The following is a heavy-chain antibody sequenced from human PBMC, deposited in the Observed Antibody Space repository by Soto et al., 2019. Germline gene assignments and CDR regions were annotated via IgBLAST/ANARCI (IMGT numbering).Heavy chain of an antibody. J-gene: IGHJ3*02. D-gene: IGHD1-26*01. Sequence: SETLSLTSTVSGGSISSSRCHWGCIRQPPGKGLEWIASIKYSGTTFYNPSLKSRVTLSVDTSKNQFALKLSSVTAAETAVYYCARHRITGSYYDAFDTWGQGTMVT. CDR3: ARHRITGSYYDAFDT. CDR1: GGSISSSRCH. V-gene: IGHV4-39*01. CDR2: IKYSGTT.